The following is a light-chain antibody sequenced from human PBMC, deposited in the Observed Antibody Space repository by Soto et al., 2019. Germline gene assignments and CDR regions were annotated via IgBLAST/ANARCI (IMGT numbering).Light chain of an antibody. CDR2: GAS. Sequence: EIVLTHSPGTLSLSPGERAALSSRASHSASSSLAWYQQKPGQAPRLLIYGASNRATGIPDRFSGSGSGTDFTLTISRLEPEDFAVYYCQQYGSSGTFGQGTKVDIK. CDR3: QQYGSSGT. V-gene: IGKV3-20*01. J-gene: IGKJ1*01. CDR1: HSASSS.